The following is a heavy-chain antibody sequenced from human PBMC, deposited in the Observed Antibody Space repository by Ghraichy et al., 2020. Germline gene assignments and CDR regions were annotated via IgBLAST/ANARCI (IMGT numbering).Heavy chain of an antibody. CDR2: IYTSGST. CDR3: AREGGAAGSSSWIGARVLPNWFDP. CDR1: GGSISSGSYY. Sequence: SETLSLTCTVSGGSISSGSYYWSWIRQPAGKGLEWIGRIYTSGSTNYNPSLKSRVTISVDTSKNQFSLKLSSVTAADTAVYYCAREGGAAGSSSWIGARVLPNWFDPWGQGTLVTVSS. V-gene: IGHV4-61*02. J-gene: IGHJ5*02. D-gene: IGHD6-13*01.